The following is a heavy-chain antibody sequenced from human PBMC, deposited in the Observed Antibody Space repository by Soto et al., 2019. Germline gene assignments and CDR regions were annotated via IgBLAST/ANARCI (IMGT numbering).Heavy chain of an antibody. Sequence: SETLSLTCTVSGGSVTSDEDYWTWIRQSPGKGLEWIGYISNSGGTGYNPSLKTRLSMSVDRSKNQFTLRLTSVTAADTAVYFCATESGSTYGYFDHWGQGTQVTVSS. D-gene: IGHD5-18*01. V-gene: IGHV4-30-4*01. J-gene: IGHJ4*02. CDR1: GGSVTSDEDY. CDR3: ATESGSTYGYFDH. CDR2: ISNSGGT.